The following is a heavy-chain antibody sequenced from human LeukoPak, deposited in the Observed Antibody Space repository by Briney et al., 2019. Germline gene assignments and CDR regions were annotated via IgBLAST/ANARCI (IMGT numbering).Heavy chain of an antibody. CDR2: ISGSGGST. CDR3: AKGAIFGVVMGGDYFDY. D-gene: IGHD3-3*01. CDR1: GFTFSSYA. V-gene: IGHV3-23*01. J-gene: IGHJ4*02. Sequence: GGSLRLSCAASGFTFSSYAMSWVRQAPGKGLEWVSAISGSGGSTYYADSAKGRFTISRDNSKNTLYLQMNSLRAEDTAVYYCAKGAIFGVVMGGDYFDYWGQGTLVTVSS.